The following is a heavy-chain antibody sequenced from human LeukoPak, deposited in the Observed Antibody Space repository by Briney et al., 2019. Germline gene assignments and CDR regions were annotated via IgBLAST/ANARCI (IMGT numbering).Heavy chain of an antibody. CDR3: AKGRSSYYDSSGYYHSPPGAFDI. CDR2: ISWNSGSI. V-gene: IGHV3-9*01. D-gene: IGHD3-22*01. J-gene: IGHJ3*02. Sequence: GGSLRLSCAASGFTFDDYAIHWVRQAPGKGLEWVSGISWNSGSIVYADSVKGRFTISRDNAKNSLYLQMNSLRAEDTALYYCAKGRSSYYDSSGYYHSPPGAFDIWGQGTMVTVSS. CDR1: GFTFDDYA.